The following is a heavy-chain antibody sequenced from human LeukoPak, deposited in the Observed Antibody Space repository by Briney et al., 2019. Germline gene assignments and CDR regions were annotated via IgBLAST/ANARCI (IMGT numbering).Heavy chain of an antibody. J-gene: IGHJ6*02. D-gene: IGHD3-3*01. Sequence: SVKVSCKASGGTFSSYAISWVRQAPGQGLEWMGGIIPIFGTANYAQKFQGRVTITADESTSTAYMELSSLRSEDTAVYYCARRSPYYDFWSGSDIYYYYYGMDVWGQGTTVTVS. CDR2: IIPIFGTA. CDR1: GGTFSSYA. V-gene: IGHV1-69*13. CDR3: ARRSPYYDFWSGSDIYYYYYGMDV.